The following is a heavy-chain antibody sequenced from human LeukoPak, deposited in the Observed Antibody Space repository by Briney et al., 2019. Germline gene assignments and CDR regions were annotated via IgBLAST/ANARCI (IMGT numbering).Heavy chain of an antibody. CDR2: ISSSGGTI. CDR3: ARMRPELDY. V-gene: IGHV3-48*04. CDR1: GFTFSHYW. Sequence: GGSLRLSCAVSGFTFSHYWMHWVRQTPGKGLEWVSYISSSGGTIYYADSVKGRFTISRDDAKNSLYLQMNSLRAEDTAVYYCARMRPELDYWGQGTLVTVSS. J-gene: IGHJ4*02. D-gene: IGHD6-6*01.